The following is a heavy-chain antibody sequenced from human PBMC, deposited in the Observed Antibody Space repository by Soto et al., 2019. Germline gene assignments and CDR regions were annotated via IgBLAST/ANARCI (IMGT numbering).Heavy chain of an antibody. CDR1: GFTFSGYA. J-gene: IGHJ6*04. D-gene: IGHD3-3*01. CDR3: GRDLPPLFLIYYPVRDV. CDR2: ISGDGSNQ. V-gene: IGHV3-30-3*01. Sequence: GGSLRLSCAASGFTFSGYALHWVRQAPGKGLEWVAVISGDGSNQYYADSVKGRFTISRDNSKNTLYLQMNSLRAEDTVVYYCGRDLPPLFLIYYPVRDVWGKGPTVTVSP.